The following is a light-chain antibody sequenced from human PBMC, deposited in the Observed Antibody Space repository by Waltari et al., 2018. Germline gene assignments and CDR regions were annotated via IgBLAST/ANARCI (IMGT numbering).Light chain of an antibody. CDR1: SSAVGSLKH. Sequence: QSALPQPPSASGYPGQAIPISCTGTSSAVGSLKHVPWYQQHPGKGPKLIIYEVKRRPSGVPHRFSGSKSGNTASLTVSGLQAEDEADYYCSSFTVSTHVIFGGGTKLTVL. CDR2: EVK. J-gene: IGLJ2*01. CDR3: SSFTVSTHVI. V-gene: IGLV2-8*01.